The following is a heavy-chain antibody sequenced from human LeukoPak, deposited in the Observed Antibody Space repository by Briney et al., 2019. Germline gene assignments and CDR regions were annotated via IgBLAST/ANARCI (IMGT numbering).Heavy chain of an antibody. CDR2: LWYDGSNE. CDR3: AKGMTTGPRSVYHYMDV. J-gene: IGHJ6*03. Sequence: GGSLRLSCVASGFTFRGYGMHWVRQAPGKGLEWLSLLWYDGSNEYYADSVKGRFTISRDNSKNTLYPQMNSLGAEDTAVYYCAKGMTTGPRSVYHYMDVWGKGTTVTVSS. D-gene: IGHD4-17*01. V-gene: IGHV3-33*06. CDR1: GFTFRGYG.